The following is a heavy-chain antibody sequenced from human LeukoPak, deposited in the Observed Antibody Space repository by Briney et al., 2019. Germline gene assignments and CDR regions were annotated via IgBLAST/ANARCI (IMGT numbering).Heavy chain of an antibody. J-gene: IGHJ5*01. V-gene: IGHV5-51*01. Sequence: GESLKISCKGSGYSFSTYWIGWVRQMPGKGLECMGVIYPSDSDSRYSPSFQGQVTISADKSIGTAYLQWGSLKASDTAMYYCARLPYCGGDCYPNWFDSWGQGTLVTVSS. CDR3: ARLPYCGGDCYPNWFDS. D-gene: IGHD2-21*02. CDR1: GYSFSTYW. CDR2: IYPSDSDS.